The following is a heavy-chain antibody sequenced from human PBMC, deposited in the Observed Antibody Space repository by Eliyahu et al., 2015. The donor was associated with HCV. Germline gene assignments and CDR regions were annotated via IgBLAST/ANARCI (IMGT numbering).Heavy chain of an antibody. CDR1: GGSIATYY. V-gene: IGHV4-59*01. CDR3: ASGGGGIAVAGTGGWFDP. Sequence: QVQLQESGPGLVKPSETLSLSCTVSGGSIATYYWSWIRKPPGKGLEWLGYIHYXGXTXYNPPLKSRVTISLDTSKNQLSLNLTSVTAADTAVYYCASGGGGIAVAGTGGWFDPWGQGTLVTVSS. J-gene: IGHJ5*02. D-gene: IGHD6-19*01. CDR2: IHYXGXT.